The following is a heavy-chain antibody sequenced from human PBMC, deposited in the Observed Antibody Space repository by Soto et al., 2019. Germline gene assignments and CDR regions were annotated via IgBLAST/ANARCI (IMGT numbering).Heavy chain of an antibody. CDR3: ARGRVNILTGYYLDN. V-gene: IGHV1-69*13. CDR2: IIPIFGTA. J-gene: IGHJ4*02. D-gene: IGHD3-9*01. Sequence: ASVQVSCKASGGTFSRYAISWVRQAPGQGLEWMGGIIPIFGTANYAQKFQGRVTITADESTSTAYMELSSLRSEDTAVYYCARGRVNILTGYYLDNWGQGMLVTVSS. CDR1: GGTFSRYA.